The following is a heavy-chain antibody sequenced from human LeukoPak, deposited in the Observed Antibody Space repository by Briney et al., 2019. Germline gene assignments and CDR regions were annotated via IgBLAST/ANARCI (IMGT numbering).Heavy chain of an antibody. CDR2: IIPIFGTA. D-gene: IGHD2-2*01. CDR3: TRDLEGCSSTSCLYY. V-gene: IGHV1-69*13. J-gene: IGHJ4*02. Sequence: SVKVSCKASGGTFSSYAISWVRQAPGQGLEWMGAIIPIFGTANYAQKFQGRVTITADESTSTAYMELSSLRSEDTAVYYCTRDLEGCSSTSCLYYWGQGTLVTVSS. CDR1: GGTFSSYA.